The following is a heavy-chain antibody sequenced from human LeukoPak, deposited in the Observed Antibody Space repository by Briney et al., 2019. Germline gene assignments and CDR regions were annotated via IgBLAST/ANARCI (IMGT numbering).Heavy chain of an antibody. V-gene: IGHV4-61*02. CDR2: IYTSGST. Sequence: SSETLSLTCTVSGGSISSGSYYWSWIRQPAGKGLEWIGRIYTSGSTNYNPSLKSRVTISVDTSKNQFSLKLSSVTAADTAVYDCARVVAYDFWGGYGDVWGKGTTVTVSS. J-gene: IGHJ6*04. CDR1: GGSISSGSYY. D-gene: IGHD3-3*01. CDR3: ARVVAYDFWGGYGDV.